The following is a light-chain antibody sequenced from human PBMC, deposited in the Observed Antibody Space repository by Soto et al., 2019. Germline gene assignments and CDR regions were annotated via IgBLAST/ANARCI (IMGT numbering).Light chain of an antibody. CDR3: SSFTSRTTII. Sequence: QSVLSKPASVSGSPGQSITISCTGTSSDVGGYNYVSWYQQHPGEAPKLMIYGVSNRPSGVSSRFSGAKSGNTASLTISGLQTEDQADYYCSSFTSRTTIIFGGGTKLTVL. J-gene: IGLJ2*01. V-gene: IGLV2-14*03. CDR1: SSDVGGYNY. CDR2: GVS.